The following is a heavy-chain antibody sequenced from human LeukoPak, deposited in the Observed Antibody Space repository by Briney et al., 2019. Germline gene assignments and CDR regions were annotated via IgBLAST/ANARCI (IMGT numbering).Heavy chain of an antibody. CDR1: GFTFSSYA. V-gene: IGHV3-64D*09. CDR2: ISSNGGST. D-gene: IGHD4-17*01. Sequence: PGGSLRLSCSASGFTFSSYAMHWVRQAPGKGLEYVSAISSNGGSTYYADSVKGRFTISRDNSKNTLYLQMSSLRAEDTAVYYCVRDRAVSPFPPDAFDMWGQGTMVTVAS. CDR3: VRDRAVSPFPPDAFDM. J-gene: IGHJ3*02.